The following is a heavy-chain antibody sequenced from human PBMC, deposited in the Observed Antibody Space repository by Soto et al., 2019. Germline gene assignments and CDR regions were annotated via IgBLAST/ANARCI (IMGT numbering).Heavy chain of an antibody. CDR2: IYSGGST. Sequence: SVGSLRLSCAASGFTVSSNYMSWVRQAPGKGLEWVSVIYSGGSTYYADSVKGRFTISRDNSKNTLYLQMNSLRAEDTAVYYCAKDPYDSSGYWTPHHYWGKGNLVTISS. J-gene: IGHJ4*02. V-gene: IGHV3-66*01. D-gene: IGHD3-22*01. CDR3: AKDPYDSSGYWTPHHY. CDR1: GFTVSSNY.